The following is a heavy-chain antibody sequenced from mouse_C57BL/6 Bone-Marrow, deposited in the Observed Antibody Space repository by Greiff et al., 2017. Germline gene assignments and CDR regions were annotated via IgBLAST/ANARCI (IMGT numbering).Heavy chain of an antibody. CDR3: ARENYYGSRGYFDV. V-gene: IGHV1-53*01. Sequence: QVQLQQPGTELVKPGASVKLSCKASGYTFTSYWMHWVKQRPGQGLEWIGNINPSNGGTNYNEKFKSKATLTVDKSSSTAYMQLSSLTSEDSAVYECARENYYGSRGYFDVWGTGTTVTVSA. CDR2: INPSNGGT. J-gene: IGHJ1*03. CDR1: GYTFTSYW. D-gene: IGHD1-1*01.